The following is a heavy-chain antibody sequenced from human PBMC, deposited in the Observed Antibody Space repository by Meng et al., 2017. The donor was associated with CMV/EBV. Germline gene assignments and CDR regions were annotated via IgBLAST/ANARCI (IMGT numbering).Heavy chain of an antibody. CDR1: GYSISGYI. CDR3: AKDESNGYTDY. J-gene: IGHJ4*02. V-gene: IGHV1-2*02. D-gene: IGHD5-18*01. Sequence: SCTACGYSISGYIIHWIRQAPGQRHEWMGWINPNNRDTKYAERFQGRVNMARDTSTNTVYMELDSLRFVDTAIYYCAKDESNGYTDYWGPGTLVTVSS. CDR2: INPNNRDT.